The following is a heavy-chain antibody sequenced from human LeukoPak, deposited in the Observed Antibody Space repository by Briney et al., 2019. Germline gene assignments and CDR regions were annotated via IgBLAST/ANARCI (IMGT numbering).Heavy chain of an antibody. CDR3: ARVEPGIAAAYYYYYYMDV. D-gene: IGHD6-13*01. Sequence: ASVKVSCKASGYTFTSYGISWVRQAPGQGLEWMGWISAYNGNTNYAQKLQGRVTMTTDTSTSTAYMELRSLRSDDTAVYYCARVEPGIAAAYYYYYYMDVWGKGTTVTVSS. CDR2: ISAYNGNT. CDR1: GYTFTSYG. V-gene: IGHV1-18*01. J-gene: IGHJ6*03.